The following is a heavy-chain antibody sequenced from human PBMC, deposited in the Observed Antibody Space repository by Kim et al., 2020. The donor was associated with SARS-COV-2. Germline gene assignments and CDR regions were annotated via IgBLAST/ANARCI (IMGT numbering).Heavy chain of an antibody. CDR1: GFTFSNYA. CDR3: AKEEAAAGPFDF. J-gene: IGHJ4*02. CDR2: IYSGGSST. D-gene: IGHD6-13*01. V-gene: IGHV3-23*03. Sequence: GGSLRLSCAASGFTFSNYAMSWVRQAPGKGLEWVAVIYSGGSSTYYADSVKGRFTISRDNSKNTLYLQMNSLRAEDTAVYYCAKEEAAAGPFDFWGQGTLVTVSS.